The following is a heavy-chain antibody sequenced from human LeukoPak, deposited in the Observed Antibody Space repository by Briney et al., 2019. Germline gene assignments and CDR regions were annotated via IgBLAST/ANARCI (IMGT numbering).Heavy chain of an antibody. J-gene: IGHJ4*02. V-gene: IGHV4-31*09. CDR2: IYYSGST. Sequence: PSQTLSLTCTVSGGSISSGGYYWSWIRQHPGKGLEWIGYIYYSGSTNYNPSLKSRVTISVDKSKNQFSLKLSSVTAADTAVYYCVFRSQYYYDSSGYPIWGQGTLVTVSS. D-gene: IGHD3-22*01. CDR3: VFRSQYYYDSSGYPI. CDR1: GGSISSGGYY.